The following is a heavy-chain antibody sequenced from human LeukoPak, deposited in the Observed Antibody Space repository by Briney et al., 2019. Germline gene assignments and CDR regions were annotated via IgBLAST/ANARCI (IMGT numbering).Heavy chain of an antibody. J-gene: IGHJ4*02. Sequence: SETLSLTCTVSGGSISSYFWSWIRQPPRKGLEWIGYIYYSGSTNYNPSLKSRVTISVDTSKNQFSLKLSSVTAADTAVYYCAGDSSGWTGIDYWGQGTLVTVSS. CDR2: IYYSGST. V-gene: IGHV4-59*01. D-gene: IGHD6-19*01. CDR1: GGSISSYF. CDR3: AGDSSGWTGIDY.